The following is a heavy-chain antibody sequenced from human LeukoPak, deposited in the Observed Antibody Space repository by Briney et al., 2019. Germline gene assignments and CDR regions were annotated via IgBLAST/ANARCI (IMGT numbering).Heavy chain of an antibody. CDR3: AKLHTVQLRLWFGELLSYFQH. CDR1: GFTFSSYA. CDR2: ISGSGGST. J-gene: IGHJ1*01. Sequence: GGSLRLSCAASGFTFSSYAVSWVRQAPGKGLEWVSAISGSGGSTYYADSVKGRFTISRDNSKNTLYLQMNSLRAEDTAVYYCAKLHTVQLRLWFGELLSYFQHWGQGTLVTVSS. V-gene: IGHV3-23*01. D-gene: IGHD3-10*01.